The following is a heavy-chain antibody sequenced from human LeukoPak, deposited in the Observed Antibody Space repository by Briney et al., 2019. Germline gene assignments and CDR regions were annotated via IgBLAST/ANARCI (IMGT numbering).Heavy chain of an antibody. V-gene: IGHV3-33*05. CDR3: ARDRDSSSHYFDY. CDR2: ILYDGSDS. J-gene: IGHJ4*02. CDR1: GFTFRSHG. D-gene: IGHD6-6*01. Sequence: PEGSLRLSCAASGFTFRSHGMHWVRQAPGKGLEWVGVILYDGSDSYYTDSVKGRFTLSRDNSKNTLYLQMNSLRAEDTAVYFCARDRDSSSHYFDYWGQGALVTVSS.